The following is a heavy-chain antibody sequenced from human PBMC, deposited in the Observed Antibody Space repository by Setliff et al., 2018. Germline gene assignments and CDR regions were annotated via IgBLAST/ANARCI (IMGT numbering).Heavy chain of an antibody. D-gene: IGHD6-13*01. V-gene: IGHV3-48*01. J-gene: IGHJ6*03. CDR3: ARARGSSWLFYYRDV. Sequence: PGGSLRLSCAASGFTFRSYTMNWVRQAPGKGLEWVSYISSSSSTIYYADSVKGRFTISRDNAKNSLYLQMNSLRAEYTAVYYCARARGSSWLFYYRDVWGKGTTVTVSS. CDR2: ISSSSSTI. CDR1: GFTFRSYT.